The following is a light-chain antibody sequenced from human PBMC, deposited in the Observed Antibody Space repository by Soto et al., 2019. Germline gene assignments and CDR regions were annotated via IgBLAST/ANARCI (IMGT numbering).Light chain of an antibody. V-gene: IGLV8-61*01. CDR2: NTN. CDR1: SGSVSASYY. CDR3: MLHMGSGIWA. Sequence: QAVVTQEPSFSVSPGGTVTLTCGLSSGSVSASYYPNWYQQTPGQAPRALIYNTNSRSSGVPDRFSGSILGNKAALTITGAQADDESDYYCMLHMGSGIWAFGGVPKLTVL. J-gene: IGLJ2*01.